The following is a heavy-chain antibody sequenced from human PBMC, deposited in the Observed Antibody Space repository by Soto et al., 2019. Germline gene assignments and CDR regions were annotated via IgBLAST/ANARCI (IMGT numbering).Heavy chain of an antibody. V-gene: IGHV3-74*01. Sequence: GGSLRLSCAASGFTFSSYWMHWVRQAPGKGLVWVSRINSDGSSTSYADSVKGRFTISRDNAKNTLYLQMNSLRAEDTAVYYCARAWAHDYGEDWFDPWGQGTLVTVSS. CDR2: INSDGSST. CDR3: ARAWAHDYGEDWFDP. CDR1: GFTFSSYW. D-gene: IGHD4-17*01. J-gene: IGHJ5*02.